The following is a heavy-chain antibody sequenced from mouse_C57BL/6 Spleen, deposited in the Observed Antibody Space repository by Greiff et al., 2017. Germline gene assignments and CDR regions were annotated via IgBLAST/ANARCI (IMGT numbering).Heavy chain of an antibody. CDR1: GFTFSSYA. Sequence: EVKLMESGGGLVKPGGSLKLSCAASGFTFSSYAMSWVRQTPEKRLEWVATISDGGSYTYYPDNVKGRFTISRDNAKNNLYLQMSHLKSEDTAMYYCARGESTGFDYGGQGTTLTVSS. D-gene: IGHD1-1*01. V-gene: IGHV5-4*03. J-gene: IGHJ2*01. CDR2: ISDGGSYT. CDR3: ARGESTGFDY.